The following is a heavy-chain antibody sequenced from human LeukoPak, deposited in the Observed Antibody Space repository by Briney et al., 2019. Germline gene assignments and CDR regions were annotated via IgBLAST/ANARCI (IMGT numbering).Heavy chain of an antibody. CDR3: ASRTYYYDSSGHDC. CDR2: ISSSSSYI. D-gene: IGHD3-22*01. Sequence: GGSLRLSCAASGFTFSSYSMNWVRQAPGKGLEWVSSISSSSSYIYYADSVKGRFTISRDNAKNSLYLQMNSLRAEDTAVYYCASRTYYYDSSGHDCWGQGTLVTVSS. J-gene: IGHJ4*02. V-gene: IGHV3-21*01. CDR1: GFTFSSYS.